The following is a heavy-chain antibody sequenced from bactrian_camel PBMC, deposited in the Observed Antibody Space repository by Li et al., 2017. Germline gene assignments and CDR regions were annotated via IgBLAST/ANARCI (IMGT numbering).Heavy chain of an antibody. V-gene: IGHV3S53*01. CDR1: GDIGRQYC. D-gene: IGHD3*01. CDR2: LDEDGSP. Sequence: VQLVESGGGSVQTGGSLTLSCTISGDIGRQYCLGWFRQAPGKDREGVAALDEDGSPSYTNSVKGRFTISQDNVKNTMYLQMDSLKPEDTAMYYCAAGGGTGDFCYAGEGSMDDWGQGTQVTVS. CDR3: AAGGGTGDFCYAGEGSMDD. J-gene: IGHJ4*01.